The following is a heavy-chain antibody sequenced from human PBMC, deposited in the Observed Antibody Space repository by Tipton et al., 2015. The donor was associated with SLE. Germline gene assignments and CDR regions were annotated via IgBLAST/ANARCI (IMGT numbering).Heavy chain of an antibody. CDR3: ARIAIAPAMGEYYFDS. Sequence: GLVKPSETLSLICSVSGGSITNKYWSWIRQPPGKGLEWIGYLNYNGGATYSPSLKSRVTTSVDTSKNQFSLNLNSVTAADTAVYYCARIAIAPAMGEYYFDSWGQGTLATVSS. V-gene: IGHV4-59*08. CDR2: LNYNGGA. D-gene: IGHD2-2*01. J-gene: IGHJ4*02. CDR1: GGSITNKY.